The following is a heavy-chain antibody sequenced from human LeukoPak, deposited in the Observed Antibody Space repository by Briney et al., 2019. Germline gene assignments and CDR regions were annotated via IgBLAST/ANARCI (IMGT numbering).Heavy chain of an antibody. CDR3: ARGRVGIVAKYYFDY. J-gene: IGHJ4*02. CDR2: INPNSGGT. CDR1: GYTFTGYY. Sequence: ASVKVSCKASGYTFTGYYMHWVRQAPGQGLEWMGWINPNSGGTNYAQKFQGRVTMTRDTSISTAYMELSRLRSDDTAVYYCARGRVGIVAKYYFDYWGQGTLVTVSS. D-gene: IGHD1-26*01. V-gene: IGHV1-2*02.